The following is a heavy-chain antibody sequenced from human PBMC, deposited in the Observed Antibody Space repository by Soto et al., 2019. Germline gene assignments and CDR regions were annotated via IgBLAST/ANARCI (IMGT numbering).Heavy chain of an antibody. V-gene: IGHV1-2*04. Sequence: ASVKVSCKASGYTFTGYYMHWVRQAPGQGLEWMGWINPNSGGTNYAQKFQGWVTMTRDTSISTAYMELSRLRSDDTAVYYCARTPRVSFYNWNDYWGQGTLVTVSS. CDR3: ARTPRVSFYNWNDY. CDR2: INPNSGGT. CDR1: GYTFTGYY. D-gene: IGHD1-20*01. J-gene: IGHJ4*02.